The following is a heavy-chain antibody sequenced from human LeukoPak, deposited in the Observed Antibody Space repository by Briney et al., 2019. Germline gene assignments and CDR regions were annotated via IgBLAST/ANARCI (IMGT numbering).Heavy chain of an antibody. CDR2: MNPNSGNT. J-gene: IGHJ4*02. D-gene: IGHD6-13*01. CDR1: GYSFTSYD. Sequence: ASVKVSCKASGYSFTSYDINWLRQDTGQGLEWMGWMNPNSGNTGYEQTFQGRVTMTRNTSISTAYMKLSSLTSEDTAVYYCARGGIAAAGTVDYWGQGPLVTVSS. CDR3: ARGGIAAAGTVDY. V-gene: IGHV1-8*01.